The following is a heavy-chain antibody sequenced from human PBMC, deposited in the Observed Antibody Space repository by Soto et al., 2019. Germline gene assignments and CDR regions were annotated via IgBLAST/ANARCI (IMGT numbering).Heavy chain of an antibody. Sequence: EVQLVESGGGLVQPGGSPRLSCAASGFTFSSYSMNWVRQAPGKGLEWVSYISSSSSTIYYADSVKGRFTISRDNAKNSLYLQMNSLRAEDTAVYYCARDLLLWFGELSPLDYWGQGTLVTVSS. D-gene: IGHD3-10*01. V-gene: IGHV3-48*01. CDR2: ISSSSSTI. CDR1: GFTFSSYS. J-gene: IGHJ4*02. CDR3: ARDLLLWFGELSPLDY.